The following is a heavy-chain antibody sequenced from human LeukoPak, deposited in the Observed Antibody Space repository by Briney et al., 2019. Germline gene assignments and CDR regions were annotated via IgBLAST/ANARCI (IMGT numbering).Heavy chain of an antibody. D-gene: IGHD2/OR15-2a*01. CDR3: ARANMAPHYYYGMDV. J-gene: IGHJ6*02. Sequence: AGGSLRLSCAASGFTFSSYAMSWVRQAPGKGLEWVSAISGSGGSTYYAHSVKGRFTISRDNSKNTLYLQMNSLRAEDTAVYYCARANMAPHYYYGMDVWGQGTTVTVSS. CDR2: ISGSGGST. CDR1: GFTFSSYA. V-gene: IGHV3-23*01.